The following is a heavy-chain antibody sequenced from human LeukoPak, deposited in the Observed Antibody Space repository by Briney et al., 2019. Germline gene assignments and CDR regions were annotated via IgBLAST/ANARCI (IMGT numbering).Heavy chain of an antibody. CDR3: AGESGYSYGYGPDYYYYGMDV. V-gene: IGHV4-59*01. D-gene: IGHD5-18*01. J-gene: IGHJ6*02. CDR1: GGSISSYY. Sequence: SETLSLTCTVSGGSISSYYWSWIRQPPGKGLEWIGYIYYSGSTNYNPSLKSRVTISVDTSKNQFSLKLSSVTAADTAVYYCAGESGYSYGYGPDYYYYGMDVWGQGTTVTVSS. CDR2: IYYSGST.